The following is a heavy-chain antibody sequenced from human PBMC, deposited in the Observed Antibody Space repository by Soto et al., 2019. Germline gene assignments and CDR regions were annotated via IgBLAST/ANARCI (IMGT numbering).Heavy chain of an antibody. Sequence: KAGGSLRLSCAASGFTFSKAWVGWVRQAPGKGLEWVGRIMSKTDGGTTDYAAPVKGRFTISRDDSKNTLYLQMNSLKTEDTAFYYCTTDSGTSPYSFDYWGQGTLVTVSS. D-gene: IGHD1-1*01. CDR3: TTDSGTSPYSFDY. CDR2: IMSKTDGGTT. V-gene: IGHV3-15*01. J-gene: IGHJ4*02. CDR1: GFTFSKAW.